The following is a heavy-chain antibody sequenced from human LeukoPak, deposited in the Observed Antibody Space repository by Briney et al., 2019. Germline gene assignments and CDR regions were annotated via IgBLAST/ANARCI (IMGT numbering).Heavy chain of an antibody. D-gene: IGHD3-10*01. CDR3: ARRGSGSLQPDWFDP. J-gene: IGHJ5*02. Sequence: ASVKVSCKASGYTFTSYGISWVRQAPGQGLEWMGWISAYNGNTNYAQKLQGRVTMTKDTSTSTAYMELRSLRSDDTAVYYCARRGSGSLQPDWFDPWGQGTLVTVSS. CDR1: GYTFTSYG. CDR2: ISAYNGNT. V-gene: IGHV1-18*01.